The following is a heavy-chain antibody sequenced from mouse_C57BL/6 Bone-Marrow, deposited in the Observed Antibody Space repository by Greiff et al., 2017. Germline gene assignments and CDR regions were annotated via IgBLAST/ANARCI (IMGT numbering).Heavy chain of an antibody. CDR2: ISDGGSYT. D-gene: IGHD3-3*01. CDR1: GFTFSSYA. J-gene: IGHJ2*01. CDR3: ARDGLGQRDHD. Sequence: EVMLVESGGGLVKPGGSLKLSCAASGFTFSSYAMSWVRQTPEKRLEWVATISDGGSYTYYPDNVKGRFTLSRDNAKNNLYLQRSHLKSEDTAMYYCARDGLGQRDHDWGQGTTLTVSS. V-gene: IGHV5-4*01.